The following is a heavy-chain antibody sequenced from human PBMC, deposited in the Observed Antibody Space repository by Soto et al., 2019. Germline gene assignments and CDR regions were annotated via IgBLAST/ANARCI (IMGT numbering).Heavy chain of an antibody. CDR1: GGSISSYY. V-gene: IGHV4-59*01. CDR3: ARDRARYDSSGRDAFDI. CDR2: IYYSGST. Sequence: SETLSLTCTVSGGSISSYYWSWIRQPPGKGLEWIGYIYYSGSTNYNPSLKSRVTISVDTSKNQFSLKLSSVTAADTAVYYCARDRARYDSSGRDAFDIWGQGTRVTVSS. D-gene: IGHD3-22*01. J-gene: IGHJ3*02.